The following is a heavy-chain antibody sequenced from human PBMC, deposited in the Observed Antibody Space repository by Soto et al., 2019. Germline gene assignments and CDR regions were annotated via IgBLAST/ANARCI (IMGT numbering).Heavy chain of an antibody. J-gene: IGHJ4*02. CDR2: MNPNSGNT. D-gene: IGHD6-13*01. CDR1: GYTFTSYD. CDR3: AVPGIAAAGNDY. Sequence: ASVKVSCKASGYTFTSYDINWVRQATGQGLEWMGWMNPNSGNTGYAQKFQGRVTMTRNTSISTAYMELSSLRSDDTAVYYCAVPGIAAAGNDYWGQGTLVTVSS. V-gene: IGHV1-8*01.